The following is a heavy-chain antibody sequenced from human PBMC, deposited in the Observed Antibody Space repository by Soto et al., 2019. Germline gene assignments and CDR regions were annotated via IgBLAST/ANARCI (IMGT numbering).Heavy chain of an antibody. J-gene: IGHJ6*02. V-gene: IGHV1-69*01. CDR3: ARGDSGGYYYAMDV. Sequence: QVQLVQSGAEVKKPGSSVRVSCQASGGTFTTYAFNWVRQAPGQGLEWMGGIIPMYNKPNYAPNFLGRVTISADPSTSTAYMELTTLRSEDTAVYFCARGDSGGYYYAMDVWGQGTTVTGSS. D-gene: IGHD6-19*01. CDR2: IIPMYNKP. CDR1: GGTFTTYA.